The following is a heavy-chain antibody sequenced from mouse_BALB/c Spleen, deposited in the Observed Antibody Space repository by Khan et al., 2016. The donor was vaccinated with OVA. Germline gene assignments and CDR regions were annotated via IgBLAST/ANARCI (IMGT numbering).Heavy chain of an antibody. CDR3: ARSSSRWYSDV. CDR2: INTYTGEP. D-gene: IGHD1-3*01. CDR1: GYTFTNYG. Sequence: QIQLVQSGPELKKPGETVKISCKASGYTFTNYGMNWVKQAPGKGLKWMGWINTYTGEPTYADDFKGRFVFSLETSASTAYLQISNLKNEDMTTYFGARSSSRWYSDVWGEGTTVTVSS. J-gene: IGHJ1*01. V-gene: IGHV9-1*02.